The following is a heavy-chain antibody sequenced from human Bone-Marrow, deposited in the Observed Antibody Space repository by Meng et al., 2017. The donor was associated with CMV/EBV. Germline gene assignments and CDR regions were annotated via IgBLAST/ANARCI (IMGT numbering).Heavy chain of an antibody. CDR2: ISAYNGNT. Sequence: ASVKVSCKASGYTFTSYGISWVRQAPGQGLEWMGWISAYNGNTNYAQKLQGRVTMTTDTSTSTAYMELRSLRSDDTAVYYCARGHLEYQLPDMGYYYGMDVWGQGTTVTVSS. CDR3: ARGHLEYQLPDMGYYYGMDV. D-gene: IGHD2-2*01. V-gene: IGHV1-18*01. J-gene: IGHJ6*02. CDR1: GYTFTSYG.